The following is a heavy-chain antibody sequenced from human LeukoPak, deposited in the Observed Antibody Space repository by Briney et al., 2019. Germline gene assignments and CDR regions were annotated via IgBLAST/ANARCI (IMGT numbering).Heavy chain of an antibody. V-gene: IGHV3-23*01. D-gene: IGHD2-15*01. CDR1: GFTFSNYA. J-gene: IGHJ4*02. Sequence: GGSLRLSCAASGFTFSNYAFYWVRQAPEKGLEWVSTITVSGDTTFYADSVEGRFTISRDNSENTLYLQMNSLRAEDTAIYYCAKRCCSGGGCYSCFVYWGQGTLVTVSS. CDR3: AKRCCSGGGCYSCFVY. CDR2: ITVSGDTT.